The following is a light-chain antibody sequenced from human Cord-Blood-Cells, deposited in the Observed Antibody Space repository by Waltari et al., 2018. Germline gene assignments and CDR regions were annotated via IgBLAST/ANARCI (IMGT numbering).Light chain of an antibody. CDR3: QQYDNLPGGLT. J-gene: IGKJ4*01. CDR1: QDISNY. V-gene: IGKV1-33*01. Sequence: DIQMTQSPSSLSASVGDRVTITCQASQDISNYLNWYQQKPGKAPKLLIYDASNLETGVPSRFSGSGSWTDCTFSISGLQPEDIATYYCQQYDNLPGGLTFGGGTKVEIK. CDR2: DAS.